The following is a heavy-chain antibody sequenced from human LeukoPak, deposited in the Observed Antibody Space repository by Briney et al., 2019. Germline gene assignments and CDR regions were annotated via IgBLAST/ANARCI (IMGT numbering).Heavy chain of an antibody. V-gene: IGHV1-18*01. CDR2: ISGDNGNT. CDR1: GYTFTSYG. CDR3: ARGGHYGEDYFDY. D-gene: IGHD4-17*01. J-gene: IGHJ4*02. Sequence: ASVTVSCKASGYTFTSYGITWVRQAPGQGLEWMGWISGDNGNTNYVQKLQGRVTMTTDTSTSTAYMELRSLRSDDTAVYYCARGGHYGEDYFDYWGQGTLVTVSS.